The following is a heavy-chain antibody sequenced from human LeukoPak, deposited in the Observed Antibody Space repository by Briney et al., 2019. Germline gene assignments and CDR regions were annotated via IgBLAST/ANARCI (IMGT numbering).Heavy chain of an antibody. D-gene: IGHD2-2*01. Sequence: SSETLSLTCNVSGISISDGRYYWAWIRQRPGRGLEWIGYKYYSGSAKYNPSLKSRLTISIDTPENQFSLHLSSVTAADTAVYYCATPYCSSLSCLDVFNIWGQGRMVTVSS. CDR3: ATPYCSSLSCLDVFNI. J-gene: IGHJ3*02. CDR1: GISISDGRYY. V-gene: IGHV4-31*03. CDR2: KYYSGSA.